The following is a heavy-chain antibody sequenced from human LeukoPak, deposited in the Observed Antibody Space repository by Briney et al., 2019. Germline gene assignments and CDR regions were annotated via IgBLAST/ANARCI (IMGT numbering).Heavy chain of an antibody. CDR3: ARGSGYGDVLDY. J-gene: IGHJ4*02. CDR2: IYHDGST. V-gene: IGHV4-4*02. Sequence: SETLSLTCAVSGGSISSNNWWIWVRQSPEKGLEWIGEIYHDGSTNYNPSLKSRVTISMDKSKNQLSLKLSSVTAADTAVYYCARGSGYGDVLDYWGQGTLVTVSS. CDR1: GGSISSNNW. D-gene: IGHD4-17*01.